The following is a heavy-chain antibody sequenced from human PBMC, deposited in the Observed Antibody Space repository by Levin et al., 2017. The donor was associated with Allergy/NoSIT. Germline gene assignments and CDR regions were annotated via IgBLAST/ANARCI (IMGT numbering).Heavy chain of an antibody. Sequence: ASVKVSCKASGYTFTSYGIIWVRQAPGQGLEWMGWISTYNANTNYAQKLQGRVTMTTDTSTNTAYMELRSLRSDDTAVYYCARTYYGSGSYSSFDYWGQGTLVTVSS. V-gene: IGHV1-18*01. CDR1: GYTFTSYG. CDR2: ISTYNANT. CDR3: ARTYYGSGSYSSFDY. D-gene: IGHD3-10*01. J-gene: IGHJ4*02.